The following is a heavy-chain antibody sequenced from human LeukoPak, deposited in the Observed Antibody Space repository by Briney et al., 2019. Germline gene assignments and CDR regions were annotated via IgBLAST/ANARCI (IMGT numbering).Heavy chain of an antibody. J-gene: IGHJ5*02. D-gene: IGHD4-23*01. V-gene: IGHV3-48*04. Sequence: GGSLRLSCAASEFTFSSYSMSWVRQAPGKGLEWVSYISSTATSIYYADSVKGRFTVSRDNAKNSLYLQMNSLRAEDTAVYYCARDVTYHGGDWFDPWGQGTLVAVSS. CDR3: ARDVTYHGGDWFDP. CDR2: ISSTATSI. CDR1: EFTFSSYS.